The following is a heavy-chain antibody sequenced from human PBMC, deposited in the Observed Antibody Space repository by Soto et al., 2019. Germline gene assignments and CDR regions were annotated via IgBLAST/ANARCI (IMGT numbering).Heavy chain of an antibody. Sequence: SETLSLTCTVSGGSISSYYWSWIRQPPGKGLEWIGYIYYSGSTNYNPSLKSRVTISVDTSKNQFSLKLSSVTAADTAVYYCARARWRPAGNINWFDPWGQGNLVNVS. CDR2: IYYSGST. J-gene: IGHJ5*02. D-gene: IGHD6-13*01. CDR3: ARARWRPAGNINWFDP. V-gene: IGHV4-59*01. CDR1: GGSISSYY.